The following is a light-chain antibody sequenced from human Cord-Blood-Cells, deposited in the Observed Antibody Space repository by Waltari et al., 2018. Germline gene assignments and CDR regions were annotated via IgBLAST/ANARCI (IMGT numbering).Light chain of an antibody. CDR3: QQYYSXXXX. Sequence: VIWMTQSPSLLSASTGDRVTISCRMSQGISSYLAWYQQKPGKAPELLIYAAXXLQSXXXSXXXGSGSGTXXXLTVSXXXSEDFATYYCQQYYSXXXXXGQGTXLEIK. J-gene: IGKJ2*01. V-gene: IGKV1D-8*01. CDR1: QGISSY. CDR2: AAX.